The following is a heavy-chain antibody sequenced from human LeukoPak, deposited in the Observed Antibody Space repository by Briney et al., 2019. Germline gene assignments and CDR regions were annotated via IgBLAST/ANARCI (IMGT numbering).Heavy chain of an antibody. Sequence: ASVKVSCKASGYTFTSYDINWVRQATGQGLEWMGWMNPNSGNTGYAQKFQGRVTITRNTSISTAYMELSSLRSEDTAVYYCARVSRRITIFGVVISRWFDPWAREPWSPSPQ. CDR2: MNPNSGNT. D-gene: IGHD3-3*01. CDR1: GYTFTSYD. J-gene: IGHJ5*02. CDR3: ARVSRRITIFGVVISRWFDP. V-gene: IGHV1-8*03.